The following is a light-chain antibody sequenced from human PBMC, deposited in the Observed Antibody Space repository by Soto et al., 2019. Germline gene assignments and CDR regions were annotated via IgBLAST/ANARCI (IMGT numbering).Light chain of an antibody. CDR1: QNVAANS. Sequence: EIVLTQSPGTLSFFPGERATLSCRASQNVAANSLAWYQHKPGQGPRLLIYGISRRATGTQDRFSGSGSGTDFPLTIDKLEPEDFAVYYCQQYGTSPLTFGGGTKVEIK. J-gene: IGKJ4*01. V-gene: IGKV3-20*01. CDR3: QQYGTSPLT. CDR2: GIS.